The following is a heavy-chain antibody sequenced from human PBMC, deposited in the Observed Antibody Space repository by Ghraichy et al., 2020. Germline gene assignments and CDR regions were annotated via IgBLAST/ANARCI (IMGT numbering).Heavy chain of an antibody. CDR1: GYTFTSYG. CDR2: ISAYNGNT. Sequence: ASVKVSCKASGYTFTSYGISWVRQAPGQGLEWMGWISAYNGNTNYAQKLQGRVTMTTDTSTSTAYMELRSLRSDDTAVYYCASFLYDCSGGSCYSGGLDYWGQGTLVTVSS. D-gene: IGHD2-15*01. V-gene: IGHV1-18*04. CDR3: ASFLYDCSGGSCYSGGLDY. J-gene: IGHJ4*02.